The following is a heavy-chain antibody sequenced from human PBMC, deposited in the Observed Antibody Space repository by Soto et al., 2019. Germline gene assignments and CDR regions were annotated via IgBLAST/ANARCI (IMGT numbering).Heavy chain of an antibody. CDR3: VKNSGWFNT. CDR2: IEGSGEIT. V-gene: IGHV3-23*01. Sequence: GGSLRLSCAAPGFMFSTTDMSWVRQAPGKGLEWLTTIEGSGEITYYADSVKGRFTISRDNSKSTVYLQMDSLTADGTAVYFCVKNSGWFNTWGQGTPVTVSS. J-gene: IGHJ5*02. D-gene: IGHD3-10*01. CDR1: GFMFSTTD.